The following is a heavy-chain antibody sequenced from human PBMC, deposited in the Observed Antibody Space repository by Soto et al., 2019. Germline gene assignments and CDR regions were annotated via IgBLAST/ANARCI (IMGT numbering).Heavy chain of an antibody. D-gene: IGHD4-4*01. Sequence: PGGSLRLSCATSGFSFSNYAMSWVRQAPGKGLEWVAGISSSGYTYYVDSLKGRFTISRDNSKNTLYLQMNSLSAGDTAVYYCAKDLIDCSNSYFDYWGQGTLVTVSS. J-gene: IGHJ4*02. V-gene: IGHV3-23*01. CDR2: ISSSGYT. CDR3: AKDLIDCSNSYFDY. CDR1: GFSFSNYA.